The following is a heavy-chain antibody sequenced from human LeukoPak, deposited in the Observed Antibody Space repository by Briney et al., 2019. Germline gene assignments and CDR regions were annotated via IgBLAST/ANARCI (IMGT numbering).Heavy chain of an antibody. Sequence: SETLSLTCAVYGGSFSGYYWSWIRQPPGKGLEWIGEINHSGSTNYNPSLKSRVTISVDTSKNQFSLKLSSVTAADTAVYYCARRETTVVTRVYSNFDYWGQGTLVTVSS. CDR3: ARRETTVVTRVYSNFDY. CDR2: INHSGST. V-gene: IGHV4-34*01. D-gene: IGHD4-23*01. J-gene: IGHJ4*02. CDR1: GGSFSGYY.